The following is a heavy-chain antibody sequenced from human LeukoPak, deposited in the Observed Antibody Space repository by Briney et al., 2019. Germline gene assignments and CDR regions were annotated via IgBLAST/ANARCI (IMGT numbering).Heavy chain of an antibody. V-gene: IGHV4-61*01. J-gene: IGHJ5*02. Sequence: SETLSLTCTVSGGSVNSGSYYWSWIRQPPGKGLEWIGYIYYSGSTNHNPSLKSRVTISVDTSKNQFSLQLSSVTPEDTAVYYCARRLTQYDCFDPWGQGILVTVSS. D-gene: IGHD2-2*01. CDR2: IYYSGST. CDR3: ARRLTQYDCFDP. CDR1: GGSVNSGSYY.